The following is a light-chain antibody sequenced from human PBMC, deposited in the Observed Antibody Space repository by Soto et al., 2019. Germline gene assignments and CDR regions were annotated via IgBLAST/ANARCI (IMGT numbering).Light chain of an antibody. CDR3: QQYNNWPRT. CDR1: QSVSSN. Sequence: IVLAQSAGTLSLSPGERGALSCRASQSVSSNYVAWYQQKPGQAPRLLIYGASTRATGIPARFSGSGSGTEFTLTINSLQSEDFAVYYCQQYNNWPRTFGQGTKVDIK. CDR2: GAS. V-gene: IGKV3-15*01. J-gene: IGKJ1*01.